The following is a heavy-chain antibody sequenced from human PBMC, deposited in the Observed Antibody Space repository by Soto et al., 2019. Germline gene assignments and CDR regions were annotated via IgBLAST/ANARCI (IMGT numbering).Heavy chain of an antibody. CDR1: GFSLSTSGVG. CDR3: ALSLYYHDSSYFDY. D-gene: IGHD3-22*01. J-gene: IGHJ4*02. Sequence: SGPTLVNPTQTLTLTCTFSGFSLSTSGVGVGWIRQPPGKALEWLALIYWNDDKRYSPSLKSRLTITKDTSKNQVVLTMTNMDPVDTATYYCALSLYYHDSSYFDYWGQGTLVTVSS. V-gene: IGHV2-5*01. CDR2: IYWNDDK.